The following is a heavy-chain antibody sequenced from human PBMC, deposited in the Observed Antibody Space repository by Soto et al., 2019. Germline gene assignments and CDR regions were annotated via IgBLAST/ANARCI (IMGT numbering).Heavy chain of an antibody. J-gene: IGHJ5*01. V-gene: IGHV3-21*01. CDR2: ISSSSSYI. Sequence: PGGSLRLSCAASGFTFSSYSMNWVRQAPGKGLEWVSSISSSSSYIYYADSVKGRFTISRDNAKNSLYLQMNSLRAEDTAVYYCARGPDYVDYFLSSSFDSRGPGPLVTVSS. D-gene: IGHD4-17*01. CDR1: GFTFSSYS. CDR3: ARGPDYVDYFLSSSFDS.